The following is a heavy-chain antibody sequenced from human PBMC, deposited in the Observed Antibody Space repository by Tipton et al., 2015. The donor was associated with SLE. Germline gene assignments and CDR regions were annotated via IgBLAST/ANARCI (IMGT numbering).Heavy chain of an antibody. Sequence: TLSLTCTVSGYSISSGYYWGWIRQPPGKGLEWIGSIYHSGSTYYNPSLKSRVTISVDTSKNQFSLKLSSVTAEDTAVYYCARDGGEDAFDIWGQGTMVTVSS. D-gene: IGHD3-16*01. CDR3: ARDGGEDAFDI. J-gene: IGHJ3*02. V-gene: IGHV4-38-2*02. CDR1: GYSISSGYY. CDR2: IYHSGST.